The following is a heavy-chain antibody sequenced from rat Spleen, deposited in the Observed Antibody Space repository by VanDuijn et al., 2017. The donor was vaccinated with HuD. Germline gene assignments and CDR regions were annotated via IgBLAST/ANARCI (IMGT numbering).Heavy chain of an antibody. CDR3: ARSLGYSSYVMDA. CDR1: GFSLTNYS. D-gene: IGHD1-2*01. CDR2: MWRSGST. Sequence: QVQLKESGPGLVQPSETLSLTCTVSGFSLTNYSVHWVRQPPGKGLEWMGVMWRSGSTEYNSAFKSRLSIRRDTSKSQVFLKMNSLQTDDTAKYFCARSLGYSSYVMDAWGQGASVTVSS. J-gene: IGHJ4*01. V-gene: IGHV2-45*01.